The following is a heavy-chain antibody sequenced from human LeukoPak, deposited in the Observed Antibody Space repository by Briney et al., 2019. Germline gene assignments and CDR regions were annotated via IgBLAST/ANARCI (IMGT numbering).Heavy chain of an antibody. Sequence: SETLSLTCAVYGGSFSGYYWSWIRQPPGKGLEWIGEINHSGSTNYNPSLKSRVTISVHTSKNQFSLKLSSVTAADTAVYYCARVGSDIVATMGFDYWGQGTLVTVSS. CDR3: ARVGSDIVATMGFDY. D-gene: IGHD5-12*01. V-gene: IGHV4-34*01. CDR2: INHSGST. CDR1: GGSFSGYY. J-gene: IGHJ4*02.